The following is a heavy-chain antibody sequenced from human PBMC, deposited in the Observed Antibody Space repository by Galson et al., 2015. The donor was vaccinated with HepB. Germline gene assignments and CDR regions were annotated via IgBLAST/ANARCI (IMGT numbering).Heavy chain of an antibody. V-gene: IGHV3-66*01. D-gene: IGHD6-13*01. CDR1: GFTVNSNY. J-gene: IGHJ4*02. Sequence: SLRLSCAASGFTVNSNYMSWVRQAPGKGLEWVSVIYSGGTAYYADSVKGRFTISRDNSKNTVFLQMNSLRTEDTAVYYCARDPNQGSSWGQGTLVTVSS. CDR2: IYSGGTA. CDR3: ARDPNQGSS.